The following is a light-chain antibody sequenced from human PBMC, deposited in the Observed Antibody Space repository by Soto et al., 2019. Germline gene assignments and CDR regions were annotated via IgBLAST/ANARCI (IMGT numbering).Light chain of an antibody. Sequence: QSVLAQPPSVSGAPGQRVTMSCTGGSSNIGAGYDVHWYQLLPGTAPKLLINDNTNRPSRVPDRFSGSKSGTSAYLAITGLQAEDEAEYYCQSYDSLSGVMFGGGTKLTVL. CDR3: QSYDSLSGVM. V-gene: IGLV1-40*01. CDR1: SSNIGAGYD. J-gene: IGLJ3*02. CDR2: DNT.